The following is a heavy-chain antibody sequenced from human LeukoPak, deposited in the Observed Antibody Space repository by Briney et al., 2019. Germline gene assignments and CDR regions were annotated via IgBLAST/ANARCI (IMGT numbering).Heavy chain of an antibody. D-gene: IGHD2-15*01. CDR3: ARVLDIVVVVAATRGAFDI. V-gene: IGHV1-69*05. CDR1: GGTFSSYA. Sequence: SVKVSCKASGGTFSSYAISWVRQAPGQGLEWLGRIIPIFGTANYAQKFQGRVTITTDESTSTAYMELSSLRSEDTAVYYCARVLDIVVVVAATRGAFDIWGQGTMVTVSS. J-gene: IGHJ3*02. CDR2: IIPIFGTA.